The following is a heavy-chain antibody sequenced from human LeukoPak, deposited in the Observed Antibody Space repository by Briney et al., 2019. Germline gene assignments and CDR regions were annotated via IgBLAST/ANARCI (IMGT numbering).Heavy chain of an antibody. V-gene: IGHV3-23*01. CDR1: GFTFSSYA. Sequence: PGGSLRLSCAASGFTFSSYAMSWVRQAPGKGLEWVSAISGSGGSTYYADSVKGRFTISRDNSKNTLYLQMNSLRAEDTAVYYCAKDRITIFGVVIPGGAFDIWGQGTMVTVSS. D-gene: IGHD3-3*01. J-gene: IGHJ3*02. CDR2: ISGSGGST. CDR3: AKDRITIFGVVIPGGAFDI.